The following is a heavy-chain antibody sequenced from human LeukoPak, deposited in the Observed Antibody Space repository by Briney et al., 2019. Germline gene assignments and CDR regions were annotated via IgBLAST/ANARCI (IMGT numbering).Heavy chain of an antibody. CDR3: ARDHGSGDWEY. CDR1: GYTFTSYG. V-gene: IGHV1-18*01. J-gene: IGHJ4*02. Sequence: ASVKVSCKASGYTFTSYGISWVRQAPGQGLEWMGWISAYNGNTNYAQKLQGRVTMTTDTSTSTACMELRSLRSDDTAVYYCARDHGSGDWEYWGQGTLVTVSS. D-gene: IGHD3-10*01. CDR2: ISAYNGNT.